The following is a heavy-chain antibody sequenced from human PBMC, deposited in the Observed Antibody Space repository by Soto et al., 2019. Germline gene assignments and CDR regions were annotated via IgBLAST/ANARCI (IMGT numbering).Heavy chain of an antibody. J-gene: IGHJ6*02. CDR1: GFTFNSSA. D-gene: IGHD3-3*01. Sequence: GWSLRLSCAASGFTFNSSAMSWVRQAPGKGLEWVSAISGSGGSTYYADSVKGRFTISRDNSKNTLYLQMNSLRAEDTAVYYCAKGITIFGVVNNYYGMDVWGQGTTVTVSS. CDR2: ISGSGGST. V-gene: IGHV3-23*01. CDR3: AKGITIFGVVNNYYGMDV.